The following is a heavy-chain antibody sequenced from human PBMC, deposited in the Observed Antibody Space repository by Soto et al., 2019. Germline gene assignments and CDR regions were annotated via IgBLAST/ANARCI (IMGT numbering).Heavy chain of an antibody. CDR3: ARGVTAVGAFDI. D-gene: IGHD2-21*02. Sequence: GGSLRLACAACASTFSSYWMHWVRQAPGEGLVWVSRISGDGSSTGYADSVKGRFTISRDNAKNTLYLQMNTLRDEDTAVYYCARGVTAVGAFDIWGQGTMVTVSS. CDR1: ASTFSSYW. V-gene: IGHV3-74*01. J-gene: IGHJ3*02. CDR2: ISGDGSST.